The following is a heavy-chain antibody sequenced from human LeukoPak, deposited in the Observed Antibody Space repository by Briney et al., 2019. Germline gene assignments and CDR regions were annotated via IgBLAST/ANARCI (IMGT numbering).Heavy chain of an antibody. V-gene: IGHV4-34*01. CDR1: GGSFSGYY. CDR2: INHSGST. D-gene: IGHD3-22*01. Sequence: SETLSLTCAVYGGSFSGYYWSWIRQPPGKGLEWIGEINHSGSTNYNPSLKSRVTISVDTSKNQFSLKLSSVTAADTAVYYCASSILSDYYDSSGYLFQHWGRAPWSPSPQ. J-gene: IGHJ1*01. CDR3: ASSILSDYYDSSGYLFQH.